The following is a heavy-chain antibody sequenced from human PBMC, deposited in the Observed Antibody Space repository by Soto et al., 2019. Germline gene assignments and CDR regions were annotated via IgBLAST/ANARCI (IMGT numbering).Heavy chain of an antibody. J-gene: IGHJ4*02. D-gene: IGHD6-19*01. CDR2: IYYSGST. Sequence: SETLSLTCTVSGGSISSYYWSWIRQPPGKGLEWIGYIYYSGSTNYNPSLKSRFTISRHNSKNTLYLQMNSLRAEDTAVYYCARGGGWHGVDYWGQGTLVTVSS. CDR1: GGSISSYY. V-gene: IGHV4-59*01. CDR3: ARGGGWHGVDY.